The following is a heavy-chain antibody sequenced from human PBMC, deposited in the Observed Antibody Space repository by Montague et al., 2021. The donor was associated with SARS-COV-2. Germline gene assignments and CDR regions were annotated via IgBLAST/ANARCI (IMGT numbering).Heavy chain of an antibody. CDR3: ARALMINIVVDGAFDV. Sequence: SLRLSCSASEFTFSDYSMNWVRQAPGKGLEWVSSINTGSSYIYYADSVKGRFAISRDKAKNSLYLQMNSLRAEDTAVYYCARALMINIVVDGAFDVWGPGTMVTVSS. D-gene: IGHD3-22*01. J-gene: IGHJ3*01. CDR1: EFTFSDYS. V-gene: IGHV3-21*01. CDR2: INTGSSYI.